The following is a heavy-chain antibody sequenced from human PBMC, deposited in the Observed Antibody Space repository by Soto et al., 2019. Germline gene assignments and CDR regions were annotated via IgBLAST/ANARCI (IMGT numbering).Heavy chain of an antibody. J-gene: IGHJ4*02. V-gene: IGHV3-66*01. CDR3: ARDELGGAYDFWP. D-gene: IGHD3-3*01. CDR1: GITVTNCF. Sequence: EVQLVESGGGLVQPGGSLRLSCAASGITVTNCFMTWVRQAPGKGLEWVSVISSAGGTYYADSVKGRFTISRDNYRNTLYLQMNTLRAEDTAVYYCARDELGGAYDFWPGGQGTLVTVSS. CDR2: ISSAGGT.